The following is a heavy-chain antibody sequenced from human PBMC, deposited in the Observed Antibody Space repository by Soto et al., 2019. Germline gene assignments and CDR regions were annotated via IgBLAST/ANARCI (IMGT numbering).Heavy chain of an antibody. CDR2: ISAYNGNT. Sequence: ASVKVACKASGYTFTSYGISWVRQAPGQGLEWMGWISAYNGNTNYAQKLQGRVTMTTDTSTSTAYMELRSLRSDDTAVYYCARDHLSYSSSWYFPHAEYFQHWGQGTLVTVSS. J-gene: IGHJ1*01. D-gene: IGHD6-13*01. CDR1: GYTFTSYG. V-gene: IGHV1-18*01. CDR3: ARDHLSYSSSWYFPHAEYFQH.